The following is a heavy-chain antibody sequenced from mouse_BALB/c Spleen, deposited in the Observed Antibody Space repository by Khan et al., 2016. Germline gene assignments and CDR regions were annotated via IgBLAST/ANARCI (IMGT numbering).Heavy chain of an antibody. D-gene: IGHD1-1*01. CDR3: ADRGPIYYYGSTYGY. CDR1: GFNIKDTF. CDR2: IDPANGNT. Sequence: VRLQQSGAELVKPGASVKLSCTASGFNIKDTFMHWVKQRPEKGLKWIGRIDPANGNTRYDPKFQGKATITADTSSNTAYLQLNSLTSEDTAVSSAADRGPIYYYGSTYGYWGQGTTLTVSS. J-gene: IGHJ2*01. V-gene: IGHV14-3*02.